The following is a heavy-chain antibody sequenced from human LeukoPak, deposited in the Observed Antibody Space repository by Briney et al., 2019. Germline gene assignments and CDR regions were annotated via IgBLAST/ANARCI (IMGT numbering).Heavy chain of an antibody. D-gene: IGHD6-19*01. CDR1: GFTFSSYG. J-gene: IGHJ5*02. CDR2: ISYDGSNK. Sequence: PGGSLRLSCAASGFTFSSYGMHWDRQAPGKGLEWVAVISYDGSNKYYADSAKGRFTISRDNSKNTLYLQMNSLRAEDTAVYYCAKGGVAVAGWFDPWGQGTLVTVSS. V-gene: IGHV3-30*18. CDR3: AKGGVAVAGWFDP.